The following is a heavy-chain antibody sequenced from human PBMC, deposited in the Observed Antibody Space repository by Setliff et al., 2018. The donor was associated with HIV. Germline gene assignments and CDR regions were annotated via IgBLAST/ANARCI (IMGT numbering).Heavy chain of an antibody. J-gene: IGHJ6*03. V-gene: IGHV4-61*09. Sequence: SETLSLTCTVSGASVASGDSYWSWIRLPAGKGPQWIGHVHTNVRTNYYPSLNSRVTISVDTSKNQFSLKLSSVTAADTAVYYCARPGGGVGAYMDVWGKGTTVTVSS. CDR1: GASVASGDSY. CDR3: ARPGGGVGAYMDV. D-gene: IGHD1-26*01. CDR2: VHTNVRT.